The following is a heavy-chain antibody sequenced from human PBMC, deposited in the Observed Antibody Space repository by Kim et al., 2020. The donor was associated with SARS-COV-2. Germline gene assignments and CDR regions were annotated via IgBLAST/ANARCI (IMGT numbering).Heavy chain of an antibody. V-gene: IGHV4-59*08. Sequence: SETLSLTCTVSGGSISSYYWSWIRQPPGKGLEWIGYIYYSGSTNYNPSLKSRVTISVDTSKNQFSLKLSSVTAADTAVYYCARHEGSGSYGLPLDYWGQGTLVTVSS. J-gene: IGHJ4*02. D-gene: IGHD3-10*01. CDR1: GGSISSYY. CDR3: ARHEGSGSYGLPLDY. CDR2: IYYSGST.